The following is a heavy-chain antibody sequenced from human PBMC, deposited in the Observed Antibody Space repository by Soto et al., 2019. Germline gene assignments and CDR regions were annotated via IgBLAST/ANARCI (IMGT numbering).Heavy chain of an antibody. CDR3: ARIERTKYSYGSEYFQH. Sequence: QVTLKESGPVLVKPTETLTLTCTVSGFSLSNARMGVSWIRQPPGKALEWLAHIFSNDEKSYSTSLKSRLTISKDTSKSQVVLTMTNMDPVDTATYYCARIERTKYSYGSEYFQHWGQGTLVTVSS. CDR2: IFSNDEK. CDR1: GFSLSNARMG. J-gene: IGHJ1*01. V-gene: IGHV2-26*01. D-gene: IGHD5-18*01.